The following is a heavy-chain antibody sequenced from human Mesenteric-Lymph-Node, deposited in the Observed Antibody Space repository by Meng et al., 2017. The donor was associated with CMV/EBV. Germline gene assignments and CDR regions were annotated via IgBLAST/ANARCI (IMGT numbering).Heavy chain of an antibody. D-gene: IGHD6-13*01. J-gene: IGHJ4*02. CDR1: GYTFTSYA. Sequence: SCKASGYTFTSYAMHWVRQAPEQRLEWMGWINAGNGNTKYSQKFQGRVTITRDTSASTAYMELSGLRSEDTAVYYCARMAADLPIDYWGQGTLVTVSS. CDR3: ARMAADLPIDY. CDR2: INAGNGNT. V-gene: IGHV1-3*01.